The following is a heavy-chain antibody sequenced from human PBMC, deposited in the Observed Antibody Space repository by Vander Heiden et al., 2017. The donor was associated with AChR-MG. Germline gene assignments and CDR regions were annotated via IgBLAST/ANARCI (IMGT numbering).Heavy chain of an antibody. V-gene: IGHV4-31*03. CDR1: GGPISSGGYY. Sequence: QVQLQESGPGLVKPSQTLSLTCPVSGGPISSGGYYWSWIRQHPGKGLEWIGYIYYSGSTYYNPSLKSRVTISVDTSKNQFSLKLSSVTAADTAVYYCARDIVVVPADNEALEGAFDIWGQGTMVTVSS. CDR2: IYYSGST. D-gene: IGHD2-2*01. J-gene: IGHJ3*02. CDR3: ARDIVVVPADNEALEGAFDI.